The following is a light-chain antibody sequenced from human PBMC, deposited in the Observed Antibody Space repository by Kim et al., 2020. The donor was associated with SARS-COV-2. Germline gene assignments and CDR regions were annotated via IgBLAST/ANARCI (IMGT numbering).Light chain of an antibody. CDR1: TSNIGNF. CDR3: AAWDDKLSGVV. CDR2: KNN. J-gene: IGLJ2*01. Sequence: PWMRVTNFCSGSTSNIGNFVDLYHHLPRTAPKLLIYKNNQRPSGVSDRFSTSKSGTTASLTISGLRSEDEADYYCAAWDDKLSGVVFGGGTQLTVL. V-gene: IGLV1-47*01.